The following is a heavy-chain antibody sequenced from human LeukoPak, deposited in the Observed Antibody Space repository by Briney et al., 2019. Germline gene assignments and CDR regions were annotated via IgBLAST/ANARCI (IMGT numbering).Heavy chain of an antibody. J-gene: IGHJ4*02. CDR2: LNPNSGYS. D-gene: IGHD3-10*01. CDR3: ARGECYGSGSWGY. V-gene: IGHV1-8*01. Sequence: ASVTVSFKASVYSLISYDINWVRQATGQGLEWMGWLNPNSGYSGSTQKFQGRLTMTRDTSINTAYMELSSLTSEDTAVYFCARGECYGSGSWGYWGQGTLVTVSS. CDR1: VYSLISYD.